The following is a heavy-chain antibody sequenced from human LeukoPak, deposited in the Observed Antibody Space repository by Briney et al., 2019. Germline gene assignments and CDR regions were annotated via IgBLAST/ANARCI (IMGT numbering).Heavy chain of an antibody. J-gene: IGHJ4*02. CDR3: ARVTGRYCSSTSCYVDY. V-gene: IGHV3-30*04. D-gene: IGHD2-2*01. CDR1: GITFSSYA. CDR2: ISYDGSNK. Sequence: PGRSLRLSCAASGITFSSYAMHWVRQAPGKGLEWVAVISYDGSNKYYADSVKGRFTISRDNSKNTLYLQMNSLRAGDTAVYYCARVTGRYCSSTSCYVDYWGQGTLVTVSS.